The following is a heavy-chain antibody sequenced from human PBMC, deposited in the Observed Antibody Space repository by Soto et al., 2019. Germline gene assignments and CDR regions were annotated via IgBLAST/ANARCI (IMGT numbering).Heavy chain of an antibody. CDR3: TRDFFFISPSTVTTDAY. CDR2: ISPESDKA. D-gene: IGHD4-17*01. Sequence: VQLVQSGAEVKKPGASVRVSCKASGYTFTSFGLSWVRQAPGQGPEWMGWISPESDKATYAHKSQGRITMTTDTSTTTAYMDLRSLRSDDTAVYYCTRDFFFISPSTVTTDAYWGQGTLVSVS. V-gene: IGHV1-18*01. CDR1: GYTFTSFG. J-gene: IGHJ4*02.